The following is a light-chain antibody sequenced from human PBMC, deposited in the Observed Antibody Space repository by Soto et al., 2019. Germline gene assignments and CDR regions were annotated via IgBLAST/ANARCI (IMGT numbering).Light chain of an antibody. J-gene: IGLJ3*02. V-gene: IGLV2-14*01. Sequence: QSALTQPASVSGSPGQSITISCTGTSRDVGGYNYVSWYQQHPAKAPKLMIYEVSNRPSGVSHRFSGSKSGNTASLTISGFQAEDEADYYCFSYTTSSTLVFGGATKVTVL. CDR1: SRDVGGYNY. CDR2: EVS. CDR3: FSYTTSSTLV.